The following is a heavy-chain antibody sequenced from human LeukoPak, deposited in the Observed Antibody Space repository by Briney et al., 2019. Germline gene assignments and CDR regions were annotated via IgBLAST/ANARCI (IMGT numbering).Heavy chain of an antibody. CDR1: GFTFSNYG. CDR3: ARAMRSGYDY. CDR2: ISSGSDAI. Sequence: GGSLRLSCAASGFTFSNYGMNWVRQAPGKGLEWVSYISSGSDAIYHADSVKGRFSISRDNAKNSLYLEMNSLRDEDTAVYFCARAMRSGYDYWGQGTLVIVSS. D-gene: IGHD5-12*01. J-gene: IGHJ4*02. V-gene: IGHV3-48*02.